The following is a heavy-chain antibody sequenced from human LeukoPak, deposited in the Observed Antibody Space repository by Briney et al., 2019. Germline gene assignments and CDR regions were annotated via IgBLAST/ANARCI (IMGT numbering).Heavy chain of an antibody. CDR3: AREVVAAAGTFDY. V-gene: IGHV4-59*01. J-gene: IGHJ4*02. Sequence: SETLSLTCTVSGGSISSYYWSWIRQPPGKGLEWIGYIYYSGSTNYNPSLESRVTISVDTSKNQFSLKLSSVTAADTAVYYCAREVVAAAGTFDYWGQGTLVTVSS. CDR1: GGSISSYY. D-gene: IGHD6-13*01. CDR2: IYYSGST.